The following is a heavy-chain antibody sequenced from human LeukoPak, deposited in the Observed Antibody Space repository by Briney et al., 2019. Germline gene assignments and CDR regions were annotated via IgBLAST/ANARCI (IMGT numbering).Heavy chain of an antibody. D-gene: IGHD1-26*01. J-gene: IGHJ3*02. CDR2: MDPSDSYT. CDR3: ARHILGGPAFDM. Sequence: PGGSLRLSCKGSGFSFSTYWISWVRQRPGKGLEWMGTMDPSDSYTIYSPSFQGHVTISADKSISTAYLQWSSLKASDIALYYCARHILGGPAFDMWGQGTIVTVSS. CDR1: GFSFSTYW. V-gene: IGHV5-10-1*01.